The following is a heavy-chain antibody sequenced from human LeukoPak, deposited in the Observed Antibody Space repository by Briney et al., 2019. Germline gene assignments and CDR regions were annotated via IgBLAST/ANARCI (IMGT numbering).Heavy chain of an antibody. Sequence: GGSLRLSCAASGFTFSSYAMSWVRQAPGKGLEWVSAISGSGGSTYYADSVKGRFTISRDNSKNTLYLQMNSLRAEDTAVYYCAKGKYYDFWSGYYNYMDVWGKGTTDTVSS. J-gene: IGHJ6*03. CDR1: GFTFSSYA. CDR3: AKGKYYDFWSGYYNYMDV. CDR2: ISGSGGST. D-gene: IGHD3-3*01. V-gene: IGHV3-23*01.